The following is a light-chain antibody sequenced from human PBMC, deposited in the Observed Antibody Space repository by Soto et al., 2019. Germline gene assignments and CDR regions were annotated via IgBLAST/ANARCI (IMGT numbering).Light chain of an antibody. CDR2: DAS. J-gene: IGKJ1*01. CDR3: HHRINWPST. V-gene: IGKV1-5*01. Sequence: DISIKQDPTSHVECVRVRVTITCRANQNISSWLAWYQQKPGKAPRLLFYDASTWKSGIPARFSGSGSGTKFTLTISSLEPEDFAAYSCHHRINWPSTLRQGTKAAIK. CDR1: QNISSW.